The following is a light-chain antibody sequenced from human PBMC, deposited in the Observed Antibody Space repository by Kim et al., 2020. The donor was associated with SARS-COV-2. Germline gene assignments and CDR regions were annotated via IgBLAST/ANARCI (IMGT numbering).Light chain of an antibody. J-gene: IGKJ2*01. CDR2: DAS. V-gene: IGKV3-11*01. CDR3: QQRSNWYT. Sequence: LCLSPGERASPSCRASQSISSYLAWYQQKPGQAPRLLIYDASNRATGIPARFSGSGSGTDFTLTIRSLEAEDFAVYYCQQRSNWYTFGQGTKLEI. CDR1: QSISSY.